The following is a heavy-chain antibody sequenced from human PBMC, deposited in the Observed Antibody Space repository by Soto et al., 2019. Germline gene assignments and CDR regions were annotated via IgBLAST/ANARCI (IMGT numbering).Heavy chain of an antibody. D-gene: IGHD6-13*01. CDR1: GFTFSSYA. J-gene: IGHJ6*03. CDR2: ISGSGGST. CDR3: AKGAGKAAAGYYYYYYMDV. Sequence: GGSLRLSCAASGFTFSSYAMSWVRQAPGKGLEWVSAISGSGGSTYYADSVKGRFTISRDNSKNTLYLQMNSLRAEDTAVYYCAKGAGKAAAGYYYYYYMDVWGKGTTVTVSS. V-gene: IGHV3-23*01.